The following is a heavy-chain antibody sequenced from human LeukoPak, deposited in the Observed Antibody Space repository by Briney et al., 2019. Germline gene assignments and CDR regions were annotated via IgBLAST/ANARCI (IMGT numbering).Heavy chain of an antibody. D-gene: IGHD4-17*01. CDR2: ISAYNGNT. Sequence: ASVKVSCKASGYTFTSYGISWVRQAPGQGLERMGWISAYNGNTNYAQKLQGRVTMTTDTSTSTAYMELRSLRSDDTAVYYCARGAHDYGDYYYGMDVWGQGTTVTVSS. CDR1: GYTFTSYG. CDR3: ARGAHDYGDYYYGMDV. V-gene: IGHV1-18*01. J-gene: IGHJ6*02.